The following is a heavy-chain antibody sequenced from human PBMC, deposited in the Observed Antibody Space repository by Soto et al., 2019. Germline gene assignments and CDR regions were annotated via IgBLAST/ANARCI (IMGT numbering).Heavy chain of an antibody. V-gene: IGHV1-69*13. CDR2: INPNIGTT. Sequence: SVKVSCKASGYTFTGYYMHWVRQAPGQGLERMGWINPNIGTTNYAQKFQGRVTITADESTSTAYMKLSSVTAADTAVYYCARGQWVGITMVRGVERPHAYFDYWAREPWSPSPQ. CDR1: GYTFTGYY. CDR3: ARGQWVGITMVRGVERPHAYFDY. D-gene: IGHD3-10*01. J-gene: IGHJ4*02.